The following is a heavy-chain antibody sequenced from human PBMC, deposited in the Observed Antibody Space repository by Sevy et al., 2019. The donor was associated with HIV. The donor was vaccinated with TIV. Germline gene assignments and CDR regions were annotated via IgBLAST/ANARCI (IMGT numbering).Heavy chain of an antibody. D-gene: IGHD3-22*01. Sequence: GGSLRLSCAASGFAFSTYWMTWVRQAPGKGLEWVANIKQDGSEKNYLDSVKGRFTISRDNAKNSLYLQMNSLRAEDTAIYYCASYRYHYDPSGAFDYGGQGPLVTVSS. CDR3: ASYRYHYDPSGAFDY. CDR1: GFAFSTYW. V-gene: IGHV3-7*01. J-gene: IGHJ4*02. CDR2: IKQDGSEK.